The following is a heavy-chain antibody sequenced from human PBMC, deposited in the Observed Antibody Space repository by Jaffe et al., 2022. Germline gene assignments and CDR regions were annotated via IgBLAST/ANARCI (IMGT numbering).Heavy chain of an antibody. D-gene: IGHD3-16*01. CDR2: ISGGSGNI. CDR1: GFSFSRYS. CDR3: VRDLSEVGGNFDY. V-gene: IGHV3-21*01. J-gene: IGHJ4*02. Sequence: EVQLVESGGGLVKPGGSLRLSCAASGFSFSRYSMNWVRQAPGKGLEWVSSISGGSGNIYYKDSLKGRFTISRDNARNSLNLQMNSLTAEDTAVYYCVRDLSEVGGNFDYWGQGTLVTVSS.